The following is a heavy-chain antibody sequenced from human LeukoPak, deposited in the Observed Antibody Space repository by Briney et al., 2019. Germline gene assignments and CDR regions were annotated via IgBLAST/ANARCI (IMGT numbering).Heavy chain of an antibody. CDR2: IYHSGST. J-gene: IGHJ4*02. Sequence: SETLSLTCAVSGYSISSGYYWGWIRQPPGKGLEWIGSIYHSGSTYYNPSLKIRVTISVDTSKNQFSLKLSSVTAADTAVYYCARSVGYCSGGSCDEGYWGQGTLVTVSS. CDR1: GYSISSGYY. CDR3: ARSVGYCSGGSCDEGY. D-gene: IGHD2-15*01. V-gene: IGHV4-38-2*01.